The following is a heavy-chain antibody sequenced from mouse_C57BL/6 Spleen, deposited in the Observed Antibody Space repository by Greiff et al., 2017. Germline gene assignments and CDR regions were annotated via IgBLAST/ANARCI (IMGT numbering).Heavy chain of an antibody. CDR3: AREGRLGGGSCDY. Sequence: VQLQQSGPELVKPGASVKISCKASGYSFTSYYIHWVKQRPGQGLEWIGWIYPGSGNTKYNEKFKGKATLTADTSSSTAYMQLSSLTSGDSAVYYCAREGRLGGGSCDYWGQGTTLTVAS. V-gene: IGHV1-66*01. CDR2: IYPGSGNT. J-gene: IGHJ2*01. CDR1: GYSFTSYY. D-gene: IGHD4-1*01.